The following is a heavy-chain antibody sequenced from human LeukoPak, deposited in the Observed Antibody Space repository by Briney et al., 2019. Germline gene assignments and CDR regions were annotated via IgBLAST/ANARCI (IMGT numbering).Heavy chain of an antibody. V-gene: IGHV3-7*01. CDR2: IGQYGSQQ. CDR1: GFTFSRFW. J-gene: IGHJ5*02. D-gene: IGHD2-15*01. Sequence: GGSLRLSCAASGFTFSRFWMNWVRLAPGEGLGWGANIGQYGSQQHYVDSVKGRFTISRDNAKNSLYLQMNSLRVEDTAVYYCARDGSGGSSGGSTQYNWFDPWGQGTLVTVSS. CDR3: ARDGSGGSSGGSTQYNWFDP.